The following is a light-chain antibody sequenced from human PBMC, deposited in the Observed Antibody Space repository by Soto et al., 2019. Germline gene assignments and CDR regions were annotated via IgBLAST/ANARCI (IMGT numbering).Light chain of an antibody. CDR2: GTS. J-gene: IGKJ5*01. Sequence: ETVMTQSPATLSVSPGERATLSRRASQSVSTNLAWYQQKPGQAPRLLIYGTSTRATGIPARFSGSGSGTEFTLTISSLQSEDFAVYYCQQRSNWPPITFGQGTRLEIK. CDR3: QQRSNWPPIT. V-gene: IGKV3-15*01. CDR1: QSVSTN.